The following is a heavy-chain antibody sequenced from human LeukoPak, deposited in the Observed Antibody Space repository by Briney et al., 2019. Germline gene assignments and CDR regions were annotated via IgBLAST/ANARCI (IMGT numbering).Heavy chain of an antibody. CDR2: IYHSGST. CDR1: GGSISSGGYS. Sequence: PSETLSLTCAVSGGSISSGGYSWSWIRQPPGKGLEWIGYIYHSGSTYYNPSLKSRVTISVDRSKNQFSLKLSSVTAADTAVYYCARSSLLVVATPAFDIWGQGTMVTVSS. J-gene: IGHJ3*02. CDR3: ARSSLLVVATPAFDI. V-gene: IGHV4-30-2*01. D-gene: IGHD1-26*01.